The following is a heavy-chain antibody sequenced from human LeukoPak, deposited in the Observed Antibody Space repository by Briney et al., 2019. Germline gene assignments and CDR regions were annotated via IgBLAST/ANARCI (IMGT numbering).Heavy chain of an antibody. D-gene: IGHD3-9*01. CDR2: ITSSGDST. CDR3: VKEYFGFAFDY. V-gene: IGHV3-23*01. CDR1: GFTFSSYA. Sequence: GGSLRLSCAASGFTFSSYAMSWVRQAPGKGLEWVSDITSSGDSTHYADSVKGRFTISRDNPKNTLYLQMNSLRAEDTAIYYCVKEYFGFAFDYWGQGTVVTVSS. J-gene: IGHJ4*02.